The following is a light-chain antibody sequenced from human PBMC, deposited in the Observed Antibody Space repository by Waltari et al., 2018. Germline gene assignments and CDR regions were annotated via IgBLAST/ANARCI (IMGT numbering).Light chain of an antibody. CDR1: QGISSY. J-gene: IGKJ2*01. CDR3: QQLNSYPPYT. Sequence: DIQLTQSPSFLSASVGDRVTITCRASQGISSYLAWYHQKPGKAPKLLIYAASTLQSGVPSRFSGSGSGTAFTLTITSLQPEDFATYYCQQLNSYPPYTFGQGTKLEIK. CDR2: AAS. V-gene: IGKV1-9*01.